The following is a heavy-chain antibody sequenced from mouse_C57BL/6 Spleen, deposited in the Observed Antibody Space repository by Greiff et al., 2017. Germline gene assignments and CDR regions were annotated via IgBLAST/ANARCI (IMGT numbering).Heavy chain of an antibody. D-gene: IGHD2-4*01. V-gene: IGHV1-82*01. CDR3: ARDIYYDYDGCAY. CDR1: GYAFSSSW. Sequence: VQLQQSGPELVKPGASVKISCKASGYAFSSSWMNWVKQRPGKGLEWIGRIYPGDGDTNYNGKFKGKATLTADKSSSTAYMQLSSLTSEDSAVYFCARDIYYDYDGCAYWGQGTLVTVSA. J-gene: IGHJ3*01. CDR2: IYPGDGDT.